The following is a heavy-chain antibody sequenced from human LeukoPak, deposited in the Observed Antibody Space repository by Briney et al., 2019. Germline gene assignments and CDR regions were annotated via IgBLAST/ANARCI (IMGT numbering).Heavy chain of an antibody. CDR1: GFTFSSYS. D-gene: IGHD3-22*01. V-gene: IGHV3-21*01. Sequence: PGGSLRLSCAASGFTFSSYSMNWVRQAPGKGLEWVSSISSSSSYIYYADSVKGRFTISRDNAKNSLYLQMNSLRAEDTAVYYCARHSQSSGYYSASDYWGQGTLVTVSS. J-gene: IGHJ4*02. CDR2: ISSSSSYI. CDR3: ARHSQSSGYYSASDY.